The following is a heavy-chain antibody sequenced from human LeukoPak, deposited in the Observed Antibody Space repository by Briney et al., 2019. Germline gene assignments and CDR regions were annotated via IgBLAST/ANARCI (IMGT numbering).Heavy chain of an antibody. CDR3: ARRSYDILTGYYNVDY. CDR1: GGPISSSNW. CDR2: IYHSGST. J-gene: IGHJ4*02. Sequence: SETLSLTCAVSGGPISSSNWWSWVRQPPGKGLEWIGEIYHSGSTNYNPSLKSRVTISVDTSKNQFSLKLSSVTAADTAVYYCARRSYDILTGYYNVDYWGQGTLVTVSS. V-gene: IGHV4-4*02. D-gene: IGHD3-9*01.